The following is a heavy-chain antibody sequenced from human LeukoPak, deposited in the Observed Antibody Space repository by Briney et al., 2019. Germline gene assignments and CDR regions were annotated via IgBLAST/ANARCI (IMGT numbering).Heavy chain of an antibody. CDR1: GASVSDYY. J-gene: IGHJ6*03. V-gene: IGHV4-59*02. CDR3: ARVAGYDSGSFYYYMDV. Sequence: SETLSLTCTVSGASVSDYYWSWMRQPPGEGPEWIAYIYYSGSTNYNPSLKSRVTISVDTSKNLFSLKLNSVTAADTAVYYCARVAGYDSGSFYYYMDVWGKGTTVTVSS. D-gene: IGHD5-12*01. CDR2: IYYSGST.